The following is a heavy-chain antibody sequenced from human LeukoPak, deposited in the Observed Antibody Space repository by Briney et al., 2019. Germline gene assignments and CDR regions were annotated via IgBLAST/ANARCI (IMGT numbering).Heavy chain of an antibody. CDR2: IYYSGST. D-gene: IGHD6-13*01. CDR1: GGSISSSSYY. Sequence: SETLSLTCTVSGGSISSSSYYWGWIRQPPGKGLEWIGGIYYSGSTYYNPSLKSRVTISVDTSKNQFSLKLSSVTAADTAVYYCARGETKSIAAADYWGQGTLVTVSS. V-gene: IGHV4-39*07. J-gene: IGHJ4*02. CDR3: ARGETKSIAAADY.